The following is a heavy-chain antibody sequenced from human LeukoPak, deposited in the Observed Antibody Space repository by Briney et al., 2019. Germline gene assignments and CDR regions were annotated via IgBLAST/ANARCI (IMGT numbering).Heavy chain of an antibody. J-gene: IGHJ3*02. Sequence: QPGGSLRLSCAASGFTFSTYWMHWVRQAPGKGLWWVSGINSEETVANYADSVRGRFTISRDNAKNTLYLQMNSLGAEDTAVYYCARGSTVGPIQTDALDIWGQGTMVTVSS. V-gene: IGHV3-74*01. CDR2: INSEETVA. CDR1: GFTFSTYW. CDR3: ARGSTVGPIQTDALDI. D-gene: IGHD1-26*01.